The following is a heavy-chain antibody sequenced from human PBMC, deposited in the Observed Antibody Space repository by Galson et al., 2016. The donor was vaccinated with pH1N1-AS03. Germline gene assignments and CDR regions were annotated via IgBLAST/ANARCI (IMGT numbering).Heavy chain of an antibody. CDR1: GFSLSTSGVG. CDR2: IYWDDDK. V-gene: IGHV2-5*02. Sequence: PALVKPTQTLTLTCPFSGFSLSTSGVGVGWIRRPPGKALEWLALIYWDDDKHYSPSLKSRLTITEDTTKNQVVLTMTNMDPVDTATYYCAHLLYGHYATWFDPWGQGTLVTVSS. D-gene: IGHD4-17*01. CDR3: AHLLYGHYATWFDP. J-gene: IGHJ5*02.